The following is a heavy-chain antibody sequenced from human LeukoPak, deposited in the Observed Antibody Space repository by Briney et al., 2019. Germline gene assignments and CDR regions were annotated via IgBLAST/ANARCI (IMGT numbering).Heavy chain of an antibody. J-gene: IGHJ4*02. CDR1: GGSISSYY. CDR3: ARGWHSAPDY. V-gene: IGHV4-59*01. Sequence: PSESLSLTCTVSGGSISSYYWSWIRQPPGKGLEWIGYIYYSGSTNYNPSLKSRVTISVDTSKNQFSLKLSSVTAADTAVYYCARGWHSAPDYWGQGTLATVSS. CDR2: IYYSGST. D-gene: IGHD6-13*01.